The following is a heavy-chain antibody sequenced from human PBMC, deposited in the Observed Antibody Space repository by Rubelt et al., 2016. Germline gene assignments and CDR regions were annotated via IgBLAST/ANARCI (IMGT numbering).Heavy chain of an antibody. J-gene: IGHJ3*02. CDR2: ISAYNGNT. Sequence: QVQLVQSGAEVKKPGASVKVSCKASGYTFTSYGISWVRQAPGQGLEWMGWISAYNGNTNYAQKAQGRVTMTTETSTSTAYMELRSLRSDDTAVYYCARDRTWLVPGLDAFDIWGQGTMVTVSS. D-gene: IGHD6-19*01. CDR3: ARDRTWLVPGLDAFDI. CDR1: GYTFTSYG. V-gene: IGHV1-18*01.